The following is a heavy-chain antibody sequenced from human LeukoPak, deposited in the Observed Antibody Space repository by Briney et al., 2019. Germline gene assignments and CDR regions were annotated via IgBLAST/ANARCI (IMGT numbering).Heavy chain of an antibody. CDR1: GFTFSSYS. D-gene: IGHD1-14*01. J-gene: IGHJ4*02. V-gene: IGHV3-7*01. Sequence: GGSLRLSCAASGFTFSSYSMSWVRQAPGKGLEWVANIKQDGSEKYYVDSVKGRFTISRDNAKNSLYLQMNSLRAEDTAVYYCAEGHPPDDYWGQGTLVTVSS. CDR3: AEGHPPDDY. CDR2: IKQDGSEK.